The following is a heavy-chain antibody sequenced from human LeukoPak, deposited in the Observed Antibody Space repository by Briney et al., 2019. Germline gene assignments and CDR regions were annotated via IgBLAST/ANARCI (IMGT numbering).Heavy chain of an antibody. CDR1: GYTFTSYG. D-gene: IGHD6-13*01. Sequence: ASVKVSCKTPGYTFTSYGVSWVRQAPGQGPEWMGRISTYNGNTNYAQNFQGRVTMTTDTSTSTAYMEVRSLRSDDTAVYYCARDLTIAAAGTYGYWGQGTLVAVSS. CDR2: ISTYNGNT. V-gene: IGHV1-18*01. CDR3: ARDLTIAAAGTYGY. J-gene: IGHJ4*02.